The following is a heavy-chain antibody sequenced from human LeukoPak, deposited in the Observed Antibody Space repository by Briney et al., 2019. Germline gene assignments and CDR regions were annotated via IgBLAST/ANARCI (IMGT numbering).Heavy chain of an antibody. D-gene: IGHD3-22*01. Sequence: GGSLRLSCAASGFTFSSFWMNWVRQAPGKGLEWVANIKQDGSERYYVDSVKGRFTISRDNAKKLLSLQMNSLRGDDTAVYYCARGWQGMWLFGYWGQGTLVTVAS. J-gene: IGHJ4*02. CDR1: GFTFSSFW. CDR3: ARGWQGMWLFGY. V-gene: IGHV3-7*05. CDR2: IKQDGSER.